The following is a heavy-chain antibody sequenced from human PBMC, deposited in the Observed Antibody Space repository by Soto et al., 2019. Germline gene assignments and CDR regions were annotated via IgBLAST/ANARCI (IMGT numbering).Heavy chain of an antibody. CDR1: GFTFSSYG. D-gene: IGHD4-4*01. V-gene: IGHV3-30*18. CDR3: AKDLDYSNYVSNPGY. CDR2: ISYDGSNK. Sequence: TGGSLRLSCAASGFTFSSYGMHWVRQAPGKGLEWVAVISYDGSNKYYADSVKGRFTISRDNSKNTLYLQMNSLRAEDTAVYYCAKDLDYSNYVSNPGYWGQGTLVTVSS. J-gene: IGHJ4*02.